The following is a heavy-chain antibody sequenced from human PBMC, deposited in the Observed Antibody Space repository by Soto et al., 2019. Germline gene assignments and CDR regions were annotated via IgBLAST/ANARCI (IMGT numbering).Heavy chain of an antibody. CDR3: AKDRVRTPNGADSFDV. D-gene: IGHD2-8*01. Sequence: QVQLVQSGAEVKKPGASVKVSCKASGYAFGAYYIYWVRQAPGQGLEWMGYINPHGGGARYVQEFRDRPTITTDTPKDTAYMELRSLTSDDTAIYYCAKDRVRTPNGADSFDVWGQGTSVTVS. J-gene: IGHJ3*01. CDR2: INPHGGGA. CDR1: GYAFGAYY. V-gene: IGHV1-2*02.